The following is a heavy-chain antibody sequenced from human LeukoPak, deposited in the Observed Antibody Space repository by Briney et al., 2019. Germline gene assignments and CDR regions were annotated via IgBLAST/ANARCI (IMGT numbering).Heavy chain of an antibody. Sequence: ASVKVSCKASGGTFSSYAISWVRQAPGQGLEWMGGVIPIFGTANYAQKFQGRVTMTRDMSTSTVYMELRSLRSEDTAVYYCARDFSGYDYVPFDYWGQGTLVTVSS. CDR3: ARDFSGYDYVPFDY. CDR2: VIPIFGTA. J-gene: IGHJ4*02. V-gene: IGHV1-69*05. D-gene: IGHD5-12*01. CDR1: GGTFSSYA.